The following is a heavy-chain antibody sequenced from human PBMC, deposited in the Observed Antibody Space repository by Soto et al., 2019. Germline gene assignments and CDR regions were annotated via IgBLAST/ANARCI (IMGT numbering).Heavy chain of an antibody. CDR2: IYSGGST. J-gene: IGHJ6*02. CDR3: ARGQYQLLYSAGYNGMEV. CDR1: GFTVSSNY. D-gene: IGHD2-2*02. Sequence: GGSLRLSCAASGFTVSSNYMSWVRQAPGKGLEWVSVIYSGGSTYYADSVKGRFTISRDNSKNTLYLQMNSLRAEDTAVYYCARGQYQLLYSAGYNGMEVWGQGTPVPVSS. V-gene: IGHV3-53*01.